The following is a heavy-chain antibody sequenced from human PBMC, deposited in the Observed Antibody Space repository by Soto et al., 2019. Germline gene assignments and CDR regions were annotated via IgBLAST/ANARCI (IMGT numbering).Heavy chain of an antibody. CDR1: GFMFGSYW. Sequence: GGSLRHSCTASGFMFGSYWMTWVRHVPGKGLQWVANIKRDGSEKYYVDFVKGRFTISRDNADNSVFLDMNNLRVDDTATYYCASVRATDYEIDYWGQGALVTVSS. V-gene: IGHV3-7*05. D-gene: IGHD4-17*01. CDR3: ASVRATDYEIDY. CDR2: IKRDGSEK. J-gene: IGHJ4*02.